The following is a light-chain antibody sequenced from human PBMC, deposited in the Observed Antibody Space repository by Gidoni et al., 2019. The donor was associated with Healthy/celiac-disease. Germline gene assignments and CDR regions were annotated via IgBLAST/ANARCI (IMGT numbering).Light chain of an antibody. J-gene: IGKJ3*01. CDR1: QSVSSY. V-gene: IGKV3-11*01. Sequence: EIVLTQSPATLSLSPGERATLSCRASQSVSSYLAWYQPKPGQAPRLLIYAASNRATGIPARFSGSGSGTDFTLTISSLEPEDFAVYYCQQRSNWPTFGPGTKVDIK. CDR2: AAS. CDR3: QQRSNWPT.